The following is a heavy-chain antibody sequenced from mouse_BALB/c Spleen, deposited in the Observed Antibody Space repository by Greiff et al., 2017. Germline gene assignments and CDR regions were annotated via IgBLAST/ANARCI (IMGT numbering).Heavy chain of an antibody. V-gene: IGHV5-17*02. CDR1: GFTFSSFG. Sequence: VQLQQSGGGLVQPGGSRKLSCAASGFTFSSFGMHWVRQAPEKGLEWVAYISSGSSTIYYADTVKGRFTISRDNPKNTLFLQMTSLRSEDTAMYYCAREGYPYYAMDYWGQGTSVTVSS. D-gene: IGHD2-2*01. CDR2: ISSGSSTI. CDR3: AREGYPYYAMDY. J-gene: IGHJ4*01.